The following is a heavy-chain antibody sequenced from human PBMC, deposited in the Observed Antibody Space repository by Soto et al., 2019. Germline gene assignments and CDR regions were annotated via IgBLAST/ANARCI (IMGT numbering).Heavy chain of an antibody. D-gene: IGHD1-1*01. Sequence: QVQLVQSGAEVKKPGSSVKVSCKASGGTFSSYAISWVRQAPGQGLEWMGGIIPIFGTANYAQKFQGRVTMTADESTSTAYMELSSRRSEDTAVYYCARDVTTGTATYYYYGMDVWGQGTTVTVSS. CDR3: ARDVTTGTATYYYYGMDV. J-gene: IGHJ6*02. CDR1: GGTFSSYA. V-gene: IGHV1-69*12. CDR2: IIPIFGTA.